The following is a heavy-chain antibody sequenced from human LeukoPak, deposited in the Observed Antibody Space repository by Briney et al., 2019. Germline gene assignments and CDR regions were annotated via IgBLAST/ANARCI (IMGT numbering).Heavy chain of an antibody. CDR2: IKQDGSEK. CDR3: ARESGYCSSTSCYRWFDP. V-gene: IGHV3-7*01. J-gene: IGHJ5*02. CDR1: GFTFSSYW. D-gene: IGHD2-2*03. Sequence: GGSLRLSCAASGFTFSSYWMSWVCQAPGKGLEWVANIKQDGSEKYYVDSVKGRFTISRDNAKNSLYLQMNSLRAEDTAVYYCARESGYCSSTSCYRWFDPWGQGTLVTVSS.